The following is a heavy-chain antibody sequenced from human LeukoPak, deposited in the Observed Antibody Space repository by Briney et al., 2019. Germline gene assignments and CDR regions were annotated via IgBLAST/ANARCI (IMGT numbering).Heavy chain of an antibody. Sequence: SETLSLTCTVSGGSISSYYWSWIRQPPGKGLEWIGYIYYSGSTNYTPSLKSRVTISVDTSKNQFSLKLSSVPAADTAVYYCAGGVVAALDFDYWGQGTLVTVSS. CDR2: IYYSGST. D-gene: IGHD2-15*01. CDR1: GGSISSYY. J-gene: IGHJ4*02. V-gene: IGHV4-59*01. CDR3: AGGVVAALDFDY.